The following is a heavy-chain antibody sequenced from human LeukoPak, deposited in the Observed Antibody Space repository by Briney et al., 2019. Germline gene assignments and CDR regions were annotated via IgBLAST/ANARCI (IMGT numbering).Heavy chain of an antibody. CDR3: ARGRVSSSSWSSTYYYYFYMDV. CDR2: IYHSGST. Sequence: SETLSLTCTVSGYSLSSGYYWGWIRQPPGKGLEWIGSIYHSGSTYYNPSLKSRVTISVDTSKNQFSLRLSSVTAADTAVYYCARGRVSSSSWSSTYYYYFYMDVWGKGTTVTVSS. CDR1: GYSLSSGYY. D-gene: IGHD6-13*01. V-gene: IGHV4-38-2*02. J-gene: IGHJ6*03.